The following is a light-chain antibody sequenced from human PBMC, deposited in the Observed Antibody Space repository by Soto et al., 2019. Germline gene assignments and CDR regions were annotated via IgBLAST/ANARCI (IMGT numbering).Light chain of an antibody. CDR3: SSYAGSNTFV. Sequence: QSVLTQPPCASGSPGQSVTISCTGTSSDVGGYDYVSWYQQHPGKAPKLMIYEVTKRPSGVPDRFSGSKSGNTASLTVSGLQAEDEADYYCSSYAGSNTFVFGTGTKSPS. CDR1: SSDVGGYDY. J-gene: IGLJ1*01. V-gene: IGLV2-8*01. CDR2: EVT.